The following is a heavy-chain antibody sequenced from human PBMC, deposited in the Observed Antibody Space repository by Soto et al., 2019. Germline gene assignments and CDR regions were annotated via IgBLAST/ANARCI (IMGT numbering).Heavy chain of an antibody. D-gene: IGHD4-17*01. CDR1: WDTFLQYL. J-gene: IGHJ4*02. CDR3: ARHLLGVTTPYFDH. CDR2: IYPDDSDI. Sequence: GESLEIAREGVWDTFLQYLSGWVPQSSGKGLEWMGTIYPDDSDIRYSPSFQGQVTISADKSISTAYLQWSSLKASDTAMYYCARHLLGVTTPYFDHWGQGPLVTVPP. V-gene: IGHV5-51*01.